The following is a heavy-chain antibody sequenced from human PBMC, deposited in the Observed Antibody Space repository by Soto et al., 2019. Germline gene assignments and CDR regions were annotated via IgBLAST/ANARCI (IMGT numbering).Heavy chain of an antibody. Sequence: GGSLRLYCADSGFTFSSYGMHWVRQAPGKGLEWVAVISYDGSNKYYADSVKGRFTISRDNSKNTLYLQMNSLRAEDTAVYYCAKLGAAPGWFDPWGQGTLVTVSS. J-gene: IGHJ5*02. V-gene: IGHV3-30*18. D-gene: IGHD1-26*01. CDR2: ISYDGSNK. CDR1: GFTFSSYG. CDR3: AKLGAAPGWFDP.